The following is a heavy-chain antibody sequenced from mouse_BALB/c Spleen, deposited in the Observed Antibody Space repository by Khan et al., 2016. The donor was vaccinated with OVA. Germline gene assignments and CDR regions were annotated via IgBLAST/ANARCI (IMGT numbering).Heavy chain of an antibody. CDR1: GFTFSTYG. Sequence: KLVESGGDLVKPGGSLKLSCAASGFTFSTYGMSWVRQTPDKRLEWVATISTGGSYTYYPDSVKGRFTISRDNAKNTLYLQMSSLKSEDTAMFYGARLAYYYDSEGFAYWGQGTLVTVSA. V-gene: IGHV5-6*02. J-gene: IGHJ3*01. CDR3: ARLAYYYDSEGFAY. CDR2: ISTGGSYT. D-gene: IGHD1-1*01.